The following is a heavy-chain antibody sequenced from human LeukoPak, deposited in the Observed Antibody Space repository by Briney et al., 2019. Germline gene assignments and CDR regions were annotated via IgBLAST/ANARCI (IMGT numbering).Heavy chain of an antibody. V-gene: IGHV4-59*13. CDR2: VSYRGRT. D-gene: IGHD3-10*01. CDR3: ARAFTYSGSGNYEDYLDY. CDR1: DASISSCC. Sequence: SETLSLTCTVSDASISSCCWCWIRMRPPPGLELVWYVSYRGRTHYNPSITYRVTISVDPSKNQFSLKPSSATAADTAVYYCARAFTYSGSGNYEDYLDYWGQGALVTVSS. J-gene: IGHJ4*02.